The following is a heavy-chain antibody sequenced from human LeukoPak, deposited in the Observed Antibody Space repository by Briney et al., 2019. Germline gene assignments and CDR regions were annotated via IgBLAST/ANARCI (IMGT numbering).Heavy chain of an antibody. D-gene: IGHD3-3*01. V-gene: IGHV1-8*03. CDR1: GYTFTSYD. J-gene: IGHJ1*01. Sequence: ASVKVSCKASGYTFTSYDINWVRQATGQGLEWMGWMNPNSGNTGYAQKFQGRVTITRNTSISTAYMELSSLRSEDTAVYYCARGRRTISNFQHWGQGTLVTVSS. CDR3: ARGRRTISNFQH. CDR2: MNPNSGNT.